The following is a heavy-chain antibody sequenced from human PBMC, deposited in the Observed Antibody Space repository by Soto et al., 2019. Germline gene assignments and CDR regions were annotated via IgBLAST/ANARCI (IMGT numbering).Heavy chain of an antibody. J-gene: IGHJ4*02. CDR2: IYTSGNT. V-gene: IGHV4-4*07. D-gene: IGHD1-7*01. CDR3: ARESGDNWDYEAY. Sequence: QVQLQESGPGLVKPLETLSLTCTVSGGSISSYHWSWIRQSAGKGLEWIGRIYTSGNTHYNPSLKSRFTVSIDTSKNQFFLTVNSVTAADSAVYYCARESGDNWDYEAYWGQGTPVTVSS. CDR1: GGSISSYH.